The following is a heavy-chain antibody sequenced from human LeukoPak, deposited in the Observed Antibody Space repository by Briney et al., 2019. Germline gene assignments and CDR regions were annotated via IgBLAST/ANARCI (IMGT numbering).Heavy chain of an antibody. CDR1: GGSISSYY. J-gene: IGHJ4*02. Sequence: SETLSLTCTVSGGSISSYYWSWIRQPPGKGLERIGYIYYSRSTYYNPSLKSRVTISVDTSNNQFSLKLSSVTAADTAVYYCARAPNYYGSACEIDYWGQGTLVTVSS. V-gene: IGHV4-59*08. CDR3: ARAPNYYGSACEIDY. D-gene: IGHD3-10*01. CDR2: IYYSRST.